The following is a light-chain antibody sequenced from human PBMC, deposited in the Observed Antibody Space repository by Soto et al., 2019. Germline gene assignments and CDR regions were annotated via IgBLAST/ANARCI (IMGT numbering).Light chain of an antibody. CDR3: LQKYFYPFT. CDR2: AAS. V-gene: IGKV1-6*01. CDR1: QGIRND. J-gene: IGKJ3*01. Sequence: AIQMTQSPSSLSASVGDRVTITCRASQGIRNDLDWFQQKPGEAPKLLIYAASNLQSGVPARFSGSGSGTDFTLTISSLQPEDFATYSCLQKYFYPFTFGPGTKVDIK.